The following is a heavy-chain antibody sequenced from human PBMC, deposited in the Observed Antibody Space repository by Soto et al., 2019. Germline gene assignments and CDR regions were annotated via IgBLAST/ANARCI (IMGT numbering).Heavy chain of an antibody. J-gene: IGHJ6*02. CDR1: GGSISSGDYY. CDR2: IYDSRST. D-gene: IGHD2-15*01. Sequence: QVQLQESGPGLVKPSQTLSLTCTVSGGSISSGDYYWTWIRQHPGKGLEWIGYIYDSRSTYYTPSLKSRLTISVDTSKNQSSLKLSSVSAADTAVYYCARERTDATGVFGMDVWGQGTTVTVSS. V-gene: IGHV4-31*03. CDR3: ARERTDATGVFGMDV.